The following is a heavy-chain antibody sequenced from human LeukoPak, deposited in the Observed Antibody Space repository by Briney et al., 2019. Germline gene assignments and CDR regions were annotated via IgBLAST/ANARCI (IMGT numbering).Heavy chain of an antibody. J-gene: IGHJ4*02. Sequence: SGGSLRLSCAGIITDYGMSWVRHVLGKGLEWVAGINWAGSNTHYAESVRGRFTISRDFAENSLYLQMNSLRDEDTAFYYCVKDVSSNWYSFDQWGQGTLVTVSS. D-gene: IGHD6-13*01. CDR1: ITDYG. CDR3: VKDVSSNWYSFDQ. CDR2: INWAGSNT. V-gene: IGHV3-20*04.